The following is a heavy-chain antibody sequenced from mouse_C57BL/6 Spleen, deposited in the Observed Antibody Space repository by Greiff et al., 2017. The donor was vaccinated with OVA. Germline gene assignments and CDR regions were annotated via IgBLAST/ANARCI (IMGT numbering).Heavy chain of an antibody. CDR2: IHPNSGST. CDR3: ARDWDVDFDY. D-gene: IGHD4-1*01. Sequence: QVQLQQSGAELVKPGASVKLSCKASGYTFTSYWMHWVKQRPGQGLEWIGMIHPNSGSTNYNEKFKSKATLTVDKSSSTAYIQLSSLTSEDSAVYYCARDWDVDFDYWGQGTTLTVSS. CDR1: GYTFTSYW. V-gene: IGHV1-64*01. J-gene: IGHJ2*01.